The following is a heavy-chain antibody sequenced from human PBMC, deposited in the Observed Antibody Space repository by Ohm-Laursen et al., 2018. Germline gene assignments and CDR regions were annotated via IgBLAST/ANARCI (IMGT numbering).Heavy chain of an antibody. J-gene: IGHJ6*02. CDR2: ISTNGVTT. V-gene: IGHV3-64*01. D-gene: IGHD3-10*01. CDR3: ARDLGYYYGMDI. CDR1: GFTFSTYA. Sequence: SLRLSCAASGFTFSTYAMHWVRQAAGKGLEYVSSISTNGVTTYYANSVKGRFTISRDNSKNTLFLQMGSLRPEDMAVYYCARDLGYYYGMDIWGQGTTVTVS.